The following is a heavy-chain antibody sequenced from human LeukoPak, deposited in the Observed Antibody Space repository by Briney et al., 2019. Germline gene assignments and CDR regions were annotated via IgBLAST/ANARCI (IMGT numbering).Heavy chain of an antibody. V-gene: IGHV3-30*18. CDR2: ISYDGSNK. J-gene: IGHJ4*02. D-gene: IGHD3-10*02. CDR3: AQVMGRSCYYYVRDYFFDY. CDR1: GFTFSCYA. Sequence: GRSLRLACAASGFTFSCYAMRLFLQAPGKGLEWVAVISYDGSNKYYADSVKGRFTISRDNSKNTLYLQMNSLRAEDTDVYYCAQVMGRSCYYYVRDYFFDYWGQGTLVTVSS.